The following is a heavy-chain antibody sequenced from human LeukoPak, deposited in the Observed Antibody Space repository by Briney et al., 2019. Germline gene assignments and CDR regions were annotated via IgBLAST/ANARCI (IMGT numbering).Heavy chain of an antibody. CDR1: GGSISSSSYY. Sequence: PSETLSLTCTVSGGSISSSSYYWGWIRQPPGKGLEWIGSIYYSGSTYYNPSLKSRVTISVDTSKNQFPLKLSSVTAADTAVYYCARHLSRDEKTFDYWGQGTLVTVSS. D-gene: IGHD3-9*01. CDR3: ARHLSRDEKTFDY. V-gene: IGHV4-39*01. CDR2: IYYSGST. J-gene: IGHJ4*02.